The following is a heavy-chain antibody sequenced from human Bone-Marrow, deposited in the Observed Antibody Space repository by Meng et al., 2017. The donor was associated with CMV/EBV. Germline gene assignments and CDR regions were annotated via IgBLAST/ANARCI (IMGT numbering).Heavy chain of an antibody. Sequence: GESLKISCAASGFTFSNYEMNWVRQAPGKGLEWLSYISSSGNTIYYADSVKGRFTISRDNAKNSLYLQMNSLRAEDTAVYYCERDKERFLEENAFDIWGQGTMVTVSS. CDR2: ISSSGNTI. CDR1: GFTFSNYE. D-gene: IGHD3-3*01. CDR3: ERDKERFLEENAFDI. J-gene: IGHJ3*02. V-gene: IGHV3-48*03.